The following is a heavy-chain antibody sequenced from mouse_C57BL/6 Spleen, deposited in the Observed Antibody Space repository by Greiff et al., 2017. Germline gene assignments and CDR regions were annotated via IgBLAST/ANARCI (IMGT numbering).Heavy chain of an antibody. D-gene: IGHD1-1*01. CDR3: ARTIYYYASYYFDY. CDR1: GYSITSGYY. V-gene: IGHV3-6*01. J-gene: IGHJ2*01. CDR2: ISYDGSN. Sequence: EVHLVESGPGLVKPSQSLSLTCSVTGYSITSGYYWNWIRQFPGNKLEWMGYISYDGSNNYNPSLKNRISITRDTSKNQVFLKLNSVTTEDTATYYCARTIYYYASYYFDYWGQGTTLTVSS.